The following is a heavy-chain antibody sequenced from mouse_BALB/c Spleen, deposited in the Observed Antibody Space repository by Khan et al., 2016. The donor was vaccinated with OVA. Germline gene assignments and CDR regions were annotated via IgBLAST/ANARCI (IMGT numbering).Heavy chain of an antibody. CDR2: ISPLKDTH. CDR3: CPVGRYYVSFVY. V-gene: IGHV1S136*01. Sequence: VQLKDSEPDVVKPEAQLKMSSKASGFTLTTYVMPWVGQHPGQGLDWMGDISPLKDTHKFNEKVNGKAIRISYKSSSTAYMVLSSLTTEDSAVYYCCPVGRYYVSFVYWGQGTLVTVSA. D-gene: IGHD1-1*01. CDR1: GFTLTTYV. J-gene: IGHJ3*01.